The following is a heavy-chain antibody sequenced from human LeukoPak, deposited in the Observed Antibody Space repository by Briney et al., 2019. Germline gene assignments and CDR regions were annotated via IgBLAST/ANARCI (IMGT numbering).Heavy chain of an antibody. V-gene: IGHV3-48*03. J-gene: IGHJ4*02. CDR2: ISSSVRTI. Sequence: PGGSLRLSCAASVFTFSSYEMNWVRQAPGKGLEWVSYISSSVRTIYYADSVKGRFTISRDNAKNSLYLQMSSLRAEDTAVYFCARDREYVIVEATQGLDYWGQGTLVTVSS. CDR1: VFTFSSYE. CDR3: ARDREYVIVEATQGLDY. D-gene: IGHD1-26*01.